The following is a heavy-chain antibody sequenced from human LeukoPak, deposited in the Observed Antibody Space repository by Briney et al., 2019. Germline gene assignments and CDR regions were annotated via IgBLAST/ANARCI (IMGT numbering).Heavy chain of an antibody. CDR3: ARGVDTAMLGFFDY. D-gene: IGHD5-18*01. J-gene: IGHJ4*02. CDR2: ISAYNGNT. CDR1: GYTFTSYG. V-gene: IGHV1-18*01. Sequence: GASVKVSCKASGYTFTSYGISWVRQAPGQALEWMGWISAYNGNTNYAQKLQGRVTMTTDTSTSTAYMELRSLRSDDTAVYYCARGVDTAMLGFFDYWGQGTLVTVSS.